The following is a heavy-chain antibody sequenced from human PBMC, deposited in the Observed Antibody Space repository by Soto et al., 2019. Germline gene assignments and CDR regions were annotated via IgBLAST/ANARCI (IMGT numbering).Heavy chain of an antibody. CDR3: ARDRGKPRYYYGMDV. CDR2: IWYDGSNK. Sequence: SLRLSCAASGFTFSSYGMHWVHQAPGKGLEWVAVIWYDGSNKYYADSVKGRFTISRDNSKNTLYLQMNSLRAEDTAVYYCARDRGKPRYYYGMDVWGQGTTVTVSS. V-gene: IGHV3-33*01. CDR1: GFTFSSYG. J-gene: IGHJ6*02.